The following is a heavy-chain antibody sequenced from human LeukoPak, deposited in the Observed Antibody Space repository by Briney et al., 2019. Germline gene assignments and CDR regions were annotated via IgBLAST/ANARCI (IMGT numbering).Heavy chain of an antibody. J-gene: IGHJ4*02. CDR3: ARSSGARRPIAAAGTWDY. Sequence: SETLSLTCAVYGGSFSGYYWSWIRQPPGKGLEWIGEINHSGSTNYNPSLKSRVTISVDTSKNQFSLKLSSVTAADTAVYYCARSSGARRPIAAAGTWDYWGQGTLVTVSS. CDR2: INHSGST. D-gene: IGHD6-13*01. V-gene: IGHV4-34*01. CDR1: GGSFSGYY.